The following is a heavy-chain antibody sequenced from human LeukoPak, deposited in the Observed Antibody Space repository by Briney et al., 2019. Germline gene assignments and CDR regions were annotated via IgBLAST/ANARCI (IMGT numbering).Heavy chain of an antibody. CDR2: ISSSSSYI. Sequence: GGSLRLSCAASGFTLSSYSMNWVRQAPGKGLEWVSSISSSSSYIYYADSVKGRFTISRDNAKNSLYLQMNNLRAEDTAVYYCARDNSPKYSSGWYDYGYWGQGTLVTVSS. CDR3: ARDNSPKYSSGWYDYGY. CDR1: GFTLSSYS. V-gene: IGHV3-21*01. J-gene: IGHJ4*02. D-gene: IGHD6-19*01.